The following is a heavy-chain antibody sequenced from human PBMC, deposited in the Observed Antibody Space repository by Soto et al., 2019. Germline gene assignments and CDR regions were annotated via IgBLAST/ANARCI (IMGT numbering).Heavy chain of an antibody. CDR2: ISSSRSTI. CDR3: ARAGVSYGLDF. V-gene: IGHV3-48*02. Sequence: GGSLRLSCAASGFTFSSYSMNWVRQAPGKGLEWVSYISSSRSTIYYADSVKGRFTISRDNPKNSLYLQMTSLSDDDTALYYCARAGVSYGLDFWGQGTLVTVSS. D-gene: IGHD3-3*01. J-gene: IGHJ4*02. CDR1: GFTFSSYS.